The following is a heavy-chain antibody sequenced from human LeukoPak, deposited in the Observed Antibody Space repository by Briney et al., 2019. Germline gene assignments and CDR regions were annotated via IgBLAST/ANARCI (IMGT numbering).Heavy chain of an antibody. J-gene: IGHJ5*02. Sequence: GGSLKLSCAASGFTFSGSAMHWVRHASGKGLEWVGRIRSKANSYATAYAASVKGRFTISRDDSKNTAYLQMNSLKTEDTAVYYCTRQPAVPAANWFDPWGQGTLVTVSS. CDR1: GFTFSGSA. V-gene: IGHV3-73*01. D-gene: IGHD2-2*01. CDR3: TRQPAVPAANWFDP. CDR2: IRSKANSYAT.